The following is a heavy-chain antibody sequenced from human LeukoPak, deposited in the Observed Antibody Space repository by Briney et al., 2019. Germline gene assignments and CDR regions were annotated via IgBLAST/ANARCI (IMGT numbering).Heavy chain of an antibody. CDR2: INYTGST. CDR3: ARTGFGSIYYFDD. J-gene: IGHJ4*02. V-gene: IGHV4-59*02. D-gene: IGHD6-19*01. Sequence: SETLSLTCTVSGGSVSSYYWSWIRQPAGKGLEWIGSINYTGSTNYNPSLQSRVTISVGPSKRQYSLKLNSVTAADTAVYDCARTGFGSIYYFDDCGQGALVTVSS. CDR1: GGSVSSYY.